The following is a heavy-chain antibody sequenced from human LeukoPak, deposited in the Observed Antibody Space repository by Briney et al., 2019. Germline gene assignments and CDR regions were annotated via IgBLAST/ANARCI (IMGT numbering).Heavy chain of an antibody. CDR1: GGSFTGYY. J-gene: IGHJ6*03. Sequence: PSDTLSLTCAVYGGSFTGYYWSCIRQPPGQALEGWGEITHSISTNSHPTLKPPVTVSVDTCKNPFSRKLNCVTAAHTAVCHCARVGVPAARRYYYCYMDVWGKGTTVTVSS. CDR2: ITHSIST. V-gene: IGHV4-34*01. D-gene: IGHD2-2*01. CDR3: ARVGVPAARRYYYCYMDV.